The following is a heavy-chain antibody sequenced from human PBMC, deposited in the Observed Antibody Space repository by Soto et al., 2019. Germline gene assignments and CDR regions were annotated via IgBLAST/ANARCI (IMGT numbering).Heavy chain of an antibody. J-gene: IGHJ3*01. CDR1: GYTFSGYY. V-gene: IGHV1-2*02. CDR2: MNPKSGGT. Sequence: QVQLVQSGAEVKMPGASVKVSCKASGYTFSGYYTHWVRQAPGQGLELMVWMNPKSGGTYVAQKFQGRVTVTMDTSISTAYMDVNRLRAADTAVYYCPRENIEYSDCLYDDFDLWGQGTTVTVSS. D-gene: IGHD2-15*01. CDR3: PRENIEYSDCLYDDFDL.